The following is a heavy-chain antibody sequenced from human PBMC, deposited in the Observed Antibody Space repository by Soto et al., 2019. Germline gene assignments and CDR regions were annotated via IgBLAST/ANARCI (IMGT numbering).Heavy chain of an antibody. CDR1: GFTFSNYA. Sequence: QVQLVESGGGVVQPGRSLRLSCAASGFTFSNYAMHWVRQAPGKGLEWVAVISYDGNNKYYADSMKGRFTISRDNSKNVLYLQMNSLRAEDTAVYYCAREVAAVITPEDDYWGQGTLVTVSS. CDR2: ISYDGNNK. CDR3: AREVAAVITPEDDY. J-gene: IGHJ4*02. V-gene: IGHV3-30-3*01. D-gene: IGHD6-19*01.